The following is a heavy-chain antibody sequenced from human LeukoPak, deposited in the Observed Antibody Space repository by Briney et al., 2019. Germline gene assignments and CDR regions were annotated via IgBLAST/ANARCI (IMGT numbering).Heavy chain of an antibody. Sequence: GGSLGLSCAASGFTFSSYAMSWVRQAPGKGLEWVSAISGSGGSTYYADSVKGRFTISRDNAKNSLYLQMNSLRAEDTAVYYCARDRNYGDYDVWGQGTLVTVSS. J-gene: IGHJ4*02. CDR3: ARDRNYGDYDV. D-gene: IGHD4-17*01. V-gene: IGHV3-23*01. CDR2: ISGSGGST. CDR1: GFTFSSYA.